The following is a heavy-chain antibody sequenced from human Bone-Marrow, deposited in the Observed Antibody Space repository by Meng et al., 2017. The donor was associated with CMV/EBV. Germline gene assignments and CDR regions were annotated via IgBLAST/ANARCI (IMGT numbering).Heavy chain of an antibody. J-gene: IGHJ4*02. CDR2: ISSSSSYI. CDR3: ARVGGSDPLDY. CDR1: GFTFSSYS. Sequence: GESLKISCAASGFTFSSYSMNWVRQAPGKGLEWVSSISSSSSYIYCADSVKGRFTISRDNAKNSLYLQMNSRRAEDTAVYHCARVGGSDPLDYWGQGSLVTVSS. V-gene: IGHV3-21*01. D-gene: IGHD3-16*01.